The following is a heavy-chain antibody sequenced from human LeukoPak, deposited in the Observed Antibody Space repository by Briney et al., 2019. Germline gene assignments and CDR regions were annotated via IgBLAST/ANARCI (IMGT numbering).Heavy chain of an antibody. CDR2: IKRKGDDGTI. CDR1: GFTFSNAW. J-gene: IGHJ4*02. Sequence: GGSLRLSCAASGFTFSNAWMSWVRQAPGRGLEWVGRIKRKGDDGTIDYAAPVKGRLPISRDDSKNTLYLQMNSLKSEDTAVYYCTAGTGRSDFDYWGQGTLVTVSS. CDR3: TAGTGRSDFDY. D-gene: IGHD3/OR15-3a*01. V-gene: IGHV3-15*01.